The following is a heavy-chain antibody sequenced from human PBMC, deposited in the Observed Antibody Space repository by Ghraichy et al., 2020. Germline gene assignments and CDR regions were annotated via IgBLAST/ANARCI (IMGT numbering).Heavy chain of an antibody. V-gene: IGHV3-30*02. CDR2: IPNDGRIK. Sequence: GGSLRLSCAASGFTFSSYGMHWVRQAPGKGLEWVSFIPNDGRIKNYADSVKGRFTISRDISKNTLYLQMKSLRVEDTAVYYCAKDIGLHVSVSYYNPSIPQPVDYWGPGTLATVAS. D-gene: IGHD3-10*01. J-gene: IGHJ4*02. CDR1: GFTFSSYG. CDR3: AKDIGLHVSVSYYNPSIPQPVDY.